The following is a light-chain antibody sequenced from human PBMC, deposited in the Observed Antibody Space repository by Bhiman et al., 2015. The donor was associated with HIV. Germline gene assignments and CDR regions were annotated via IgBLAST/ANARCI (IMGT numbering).Light chain of an antibody. V-gene: IGLV3-21*01. Sequence: GPGGTARIACGGNNIGSQSVHWYQQKPGQAPLLVIYYDSDRPSGVPERFSGSNSGNTATLTISGTQAMDEADYHCQVWDSGIVVFGGGTKLTVL. CDR2: YDS. CDR3: QVWDSGIVV. J-gene: IGLJ2*01. CDR1: NIGSQS.